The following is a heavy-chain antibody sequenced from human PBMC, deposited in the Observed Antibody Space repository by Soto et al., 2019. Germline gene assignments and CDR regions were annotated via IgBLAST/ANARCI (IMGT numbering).Heavy chain of an antibody. V-gene: IGHV3-23*01. D-gene: IGHD5-18*01. CDR3: TKDRPRRCTGYFFQY. CDR1: GFTFSTYA. Sequence: EVQLLESGGKLVQPGGSLTLSCAASGFTFSTYAMAWVRQAPGKGLEWVSGVSASGLNTDYAYPVKGRFYISRDNSKNTVSPHMTRPIAEDTALYCCTKDRPRRCTGYFFQYWGPGAPVPSYS. CDR2: VSASGLNT. J-gene: IGHJ1*01.